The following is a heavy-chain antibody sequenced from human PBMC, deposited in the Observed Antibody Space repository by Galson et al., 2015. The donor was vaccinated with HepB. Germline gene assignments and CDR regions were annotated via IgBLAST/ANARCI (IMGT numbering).Heavy chain of an antibody. CDR3: ARVGDRSDYYDGLHLDF. Sequence: SVKVSCKASGYTFTGYYIHWVRQASGQGLEWMGWINSNSGATNYAQKFHGRVTMTRDTSLRTAYMELTRLKSDDTAVYYCARVGDRSDYYDGLHLDFWGQGALVTVSS. D-gene: IGHD3-22*01. J-gene: IGHJ4*02. CDR1: GYTFTGYY. CDR2: INSNSGAT. V-gene: IGHV1-2*02.